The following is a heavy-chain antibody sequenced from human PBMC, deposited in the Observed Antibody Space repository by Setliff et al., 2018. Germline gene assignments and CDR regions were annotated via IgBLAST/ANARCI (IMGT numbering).Heavy chain of an antibody. Sequence: GGSLRLSCVASGLIFSNNWMSWVRQAPGKGLEWVTNINKDGSERNYVDSVKGRFTISRDNAKNSVYLQMDNLRAEDTAQYFCARGSSHFIRVLDSWGQGTLVTVSS. V-gene: IGHV3-7*01. CDR1: GLIFSNNW. D-gene: IGHD3-10*01. J-gene: IGHJ4*02. CDR2: INKDGSER. CDR3: ARGSSHFIRVLDS.